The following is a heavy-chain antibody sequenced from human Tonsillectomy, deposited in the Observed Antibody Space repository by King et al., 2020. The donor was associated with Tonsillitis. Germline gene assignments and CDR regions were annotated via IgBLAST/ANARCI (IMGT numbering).Heavy chain of an antibody. CDR2: IIPIFGTA. Sequence: VQLVQSGAEVKNPGSSVKVSCKASGGTFSSYAISWVRQAPGQGLEWMGGIIPIFGTADYAQKFQGRVTITADESTSTAYMELGSLRSEDTAVYYCARTDYYDSSGYYWTFDYWGQGTLVTVSS. CDR1: GGTFSSYA. V-gene: IGHV1-69*01. CDR3: ARTDYYDSSGYYWTFDY. J-gene: IGHJ4*02. D-gene: IGHD3-22*01.